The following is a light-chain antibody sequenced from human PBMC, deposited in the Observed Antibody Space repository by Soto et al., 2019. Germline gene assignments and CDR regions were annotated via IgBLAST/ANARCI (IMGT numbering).Light chain of an antibody. CDR3: QQSYSTST. J-gene: IGKJ4*01. CDR1: QSISSY. V-gene: IGKV1-39*01. CDR2: AAS. Sequence: DIQMTQSPSSLSASVGDRVTITCRASQSISSYLNWYQQKPGKAPKLLIYAASSLQSGVPSRFSGSGSGTDFTLTISSLQPEDFATYYCQQSYSTSTFGGGTEVEIK.